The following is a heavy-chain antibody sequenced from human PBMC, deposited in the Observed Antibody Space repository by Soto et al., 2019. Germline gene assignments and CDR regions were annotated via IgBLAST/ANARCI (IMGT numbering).Heavy chain of an antibody. CDR1: GGSISSGGYY. V-gene: IGHV4-31*03. Sequence: QVQLQESGPGLVKPSQTLSLTCTVSGGSISSGGYYWSWIRQHPGKGLEWIGYIYDSGSTYYNPPVKSRVTISVDESKTQFSLKVSSVTAADPAVYYCARATCSGGSCYSYHWFDPWGQGTLVTVSS. CDR3: ARATCSGGSCYSYHWFDP. CDR2: IYDSGST. D-gene: IGHD2-15*01. J-gene: IGHJ5*02.